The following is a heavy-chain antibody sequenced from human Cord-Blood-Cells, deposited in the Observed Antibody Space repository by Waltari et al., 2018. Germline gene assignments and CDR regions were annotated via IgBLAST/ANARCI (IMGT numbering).Heavy chain of an antibody. J-gene: IGHJ5*02. CDR3: ARDAYDFWSGYYNWFDP. D-gene: IGHD3-3*01. V-gene: IGHV4-4*02. Sequence: QVQLQESGPGLVKPSGTLSLTCAVSGGSISSSNCWCRVRQAPGKGLEWIGEIYHSGSTNYNPSLKSRVTISVDKSKNQFSLKLSSVTAADTAVYYCARDAYDFWSGYYNWFDPWGQGTLVTVSS. CDR2: IYHSGST. CDR1: GGSISSSNC.